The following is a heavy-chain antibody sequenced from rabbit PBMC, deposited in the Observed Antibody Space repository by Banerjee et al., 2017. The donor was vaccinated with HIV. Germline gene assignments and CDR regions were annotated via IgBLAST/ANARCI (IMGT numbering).Heavy chain of an antibody. J-gene: IGHJ3*01. Sequence: QSLEESGGDLVQPGASLTLTCTASGFSFSSSYYMCWVRQAPGKGLEWIACIYTGSGGSTYYASWAKGRFTISKASWTTVTLQMTSLTAADTASYFCARDLAGVIGWNFNFWGQGTLVTVS. V-gene: IGHV1S40*01. D-gene: IGHD4-1*01. CDR1: GFSFSSSYY. CDR2: IYTGSGGST. CDR3: ARDLAGVIGWNFNF.